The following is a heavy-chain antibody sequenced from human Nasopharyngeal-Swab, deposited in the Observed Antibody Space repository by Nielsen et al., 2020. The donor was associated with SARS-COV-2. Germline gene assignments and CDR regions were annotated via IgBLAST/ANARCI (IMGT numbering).Heavy chain of an antibody. CDR1: GHTFTSYW. V-gene: IGHV5-10-1*01. CDR2: IDPSDSYT. J-gene: IGHJ6*02. D-gene: IGHD1-26*01. Sequence: GGSLRLSCKGSGHTFTSYWISWVRQMPEKGLEWMGRIDPSDSYTNYNPSFQGHVTISVDKSISTAYLQWSSLKASDTAMYYCARGRPSSGSSAYYYYGMDVWGQGTTVTVSS. CDR3: ARGRPSSGSSAYYYYGMDV.